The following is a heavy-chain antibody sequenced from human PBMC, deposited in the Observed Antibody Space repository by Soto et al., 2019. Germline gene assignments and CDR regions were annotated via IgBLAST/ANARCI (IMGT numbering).Heavy chain of an antibody. D-gene: IGHD6-19*01. J-gene: IGHJ1*01. CDR3: ARVSGSGWYPGGAEYFRR. CDR1: GGSISSGGYY. V-gene: IGHV4-31*03. Sequence: SETLSLTCTVSGGSISSGGYYWSWIRQHPGKGLEWIGYIYYSGSTYYNPSLKSRVTISVDTSKNQFSLKLSSVTAADTAVYYCARVSGSGWYPGGAEYFRRWGRGTMVTVSS. CDR2: IYYSGST.